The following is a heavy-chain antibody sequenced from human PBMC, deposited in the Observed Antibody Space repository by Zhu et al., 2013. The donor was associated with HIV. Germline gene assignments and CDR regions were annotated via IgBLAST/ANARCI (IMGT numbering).Heavy chain of an antibody. Sequence: QVQLVQSGAEVKKPGSSVKVSCKASGGTFSSYAISWVRQAPGQGLEWMGGIIPIFGTANYAQKFQGRVTITADESTSTAYMELSSLRSEDTAVYYCARDSTPYGGNPGDAFDIWGQGTMVTVSS. CDR3: ARDSTPYGGNPGDAFDI. CDR1: GGTFSSYA. D-gene: IGHD2-15*01. J-gene: IGHJ3*02. CDR2: IIPIFGTA. V-gene: IGHV1-69*01.